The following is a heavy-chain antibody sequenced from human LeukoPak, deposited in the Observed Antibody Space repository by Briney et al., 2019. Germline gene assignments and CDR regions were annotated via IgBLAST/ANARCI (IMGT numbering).Heavy chain of an antibody. D-gene: IGHD5-12*01. V-gene: IGHV3-23*01. Sequence: GGSLRLSCAASGFTFSSYAMSWVRQAPGKGLEWVSAISGSGGSTYYADSVKGRITISRDNSKNTLYLQMNSLRAEDTAVYYCAKDIVATITLGYFDYWGQGTLVTVSS. J-gene: IGHJ4*02. CDR2: ISGSGGST. CDR1: GFTFSSYA. CDR3: AKDIVATITLGYFDY.